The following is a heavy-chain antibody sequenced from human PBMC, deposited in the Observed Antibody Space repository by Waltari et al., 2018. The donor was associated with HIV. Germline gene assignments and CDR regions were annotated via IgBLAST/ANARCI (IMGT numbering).Heavy chain of an antibody. CDR1: GFTFDDYA. CDR2: ISWNSVRI. Sequence: EVQLVESGGGLVQPGRSLRLSCAASGFTFDDYAMHWVRQAPGKGVEWVSSISWNSVRITYADSVRGRFTVSRDNAKNYLYLQMNSLRPDDTAFYYCARGPMYNWFDPWGQGSLVTVSS. J-gene: IGHJ5*02. CDR3: ARGPMYNWFDP. D-gene: IGHD3-10*01. V-gene: IGHV3-9*01.